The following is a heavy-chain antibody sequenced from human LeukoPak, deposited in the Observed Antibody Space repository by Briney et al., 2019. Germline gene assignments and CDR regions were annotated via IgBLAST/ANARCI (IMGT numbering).Heavy chain of an antibody. Sequence: PSQTLSLTCAVYGGSFSGYYWSWIRQPPGKGLEWIGEINHSGSTNYNPSPKSRVTISVDTSKNQFSLKLSSVTAADTAVYYCARDAGYSRRFDYWGQGTLVTVSS. D-gene: IGHD6-13*01. CDR2: INHSGST. CDR3: ARDAGYSRRFDY. J-gene: IGHJ4*02. V-gene: IGHV4-34*01. CDR1: GGSFSGYY.